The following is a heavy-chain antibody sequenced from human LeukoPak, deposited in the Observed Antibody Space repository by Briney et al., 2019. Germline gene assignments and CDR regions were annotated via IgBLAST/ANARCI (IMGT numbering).Heavy chain of an antibody. D-gene: IGHD3-16*02. CDR1: GFTFSSYA. J-gene: IGHJ4*02. CDR2: ISGSGGST. CDR3: AKFPTVGGVIVEYYFDY. Sequence: GGSLRLSCAASGFTFSSYAMSWVRQAPGKGLELVSAISGSGGSTYYADSVKGRFTISRDNSKNTLYLQMNSLRAEDTAVYYCAKFPTVGGVIVEYYFDYWGQGTLFTVSS. V-gene: IGHV3-23*01.